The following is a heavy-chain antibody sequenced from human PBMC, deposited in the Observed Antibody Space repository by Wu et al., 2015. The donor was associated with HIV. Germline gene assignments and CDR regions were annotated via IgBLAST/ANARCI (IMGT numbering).Heavy chain of an antibody. V-gene: IGHV1-2*02. CDR3: ARGSIGADFWTPFDS. CDR2: INTKSGGT. Sequence: QVKLVQSGAEVKKPGASVKVSCKTSGYTFSDYYLHWVRLAPGQGLEWMGWINTKSGGTRYAQKFQGRVTMTRDTSVTTVYMELISLRSEDTGLYFCARGSIGADFWTPFDSWGQGTLVTVSS. CDR1: GYTFSDYY. D-gene: IGHD3-3*01. J-gene: IGHJ4*02.